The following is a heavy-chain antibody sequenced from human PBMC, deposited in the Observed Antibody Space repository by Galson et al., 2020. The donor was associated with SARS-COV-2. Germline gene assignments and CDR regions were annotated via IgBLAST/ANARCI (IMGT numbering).Heavy chain of an antibody. CDR1: GGSISSSNYY. Sequence: SETLSLTCTVSGGSISSSNYYWSWVRQPPGEGLEWIGSIYYTESNYYNPSLTSRVTMSVDTSRNQFSLKLSSVTAADTAVYYCARQILTGYYSFYYFDFWGQGTLVTVSS. V-gene: IGHV4-39*01. CDR3: ARQILTGYYSFYYFDF. J-gene: IGHJ4*02. CDR2: IYYTESN. D-gene: IGHD3-9*01.